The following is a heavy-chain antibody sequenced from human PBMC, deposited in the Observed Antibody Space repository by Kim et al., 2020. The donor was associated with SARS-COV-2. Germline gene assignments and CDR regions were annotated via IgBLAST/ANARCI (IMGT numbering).Heavy chain of an antibody. V-gene: IGHV3-23*01. CDR1: GFTFSRYA. Sequence: GGSLRLSCAASGFTFSRYAMNWVRQAPGKGLEWVSVISGSGNTYCADSVKGRFNISRDNSKNTLYLQVNTLRAEDTAVYYCAKGGSSTSLLSSYYNYGMDDWGTGTTVTVSS. D-gene: IGHD2-2*01. CDR2: ISGSGNT. CDR3: AKGGSSTSLLSSYYNYGMDD. J-gene: IGHJ6*04.